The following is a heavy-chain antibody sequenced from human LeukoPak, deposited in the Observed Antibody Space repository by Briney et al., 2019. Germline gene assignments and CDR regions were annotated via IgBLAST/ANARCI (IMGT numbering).Heavy chain of an antibody. CDR3: STTYYFDSSGRLWDY. V-gene: IGHV3-15*01. CDR2: IKSKTDGGTT. CDR1: GFTFSNAW. D-gene: IGHD3-22*01. Sequence: GGSLRLSSAASGFTFSNAWMSWVRQAPGTGLEWVGRIKSKTDGGTTDYAAPVKGRFTISRDDSKNTLYLQMSSLKTEDTAVYYCSTTYYFDSSGRLWDYWGQGTLVTVSS. J-gene: IGHJ4*02.